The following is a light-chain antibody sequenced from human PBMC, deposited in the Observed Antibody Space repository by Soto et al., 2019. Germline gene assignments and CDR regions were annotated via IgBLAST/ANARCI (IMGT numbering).Light chain of an antibody. V-gene: IGKV1-5*01. CDR3: QQYYNYST. CDR1: QSISDW. Sequence: IHMTPPHSKLSASVGDRVTITFRASQSISDWLAWFQLKPGKAPKLLIYDASSLESGVPSRFSGSGSGTEFTLTISSLQPDDFATYYCQQYYNYSTFGQGTKVDVK. J-gene: IGKJ1*01. CDR2: DAS.